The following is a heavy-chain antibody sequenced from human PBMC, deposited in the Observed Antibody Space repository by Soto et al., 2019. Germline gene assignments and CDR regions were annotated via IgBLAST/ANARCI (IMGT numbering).Heavy chain of an antibody. CDR2: INPSGGST. CDR3: VRVRDGYSYSYFDY. V-gene: IGHV1-46*03. Sequence: ASVKVSCKASGYTFTSYYMHWVRQAPGQGLEWMGIINPSGGSTSYTQKFQDRVTMSRDTSTSTVYMELSSLTSEDTAVYYCVRVRDGYSYSYFDYWGQGTLVTVSS. D-gene: IGHD5-18*01. J-gene: IGHJ4*02. CDR1: GYTFTSYY.